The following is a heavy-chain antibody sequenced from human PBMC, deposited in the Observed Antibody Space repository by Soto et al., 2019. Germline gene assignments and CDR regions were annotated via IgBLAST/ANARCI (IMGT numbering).Heavy chain of an antibody. V-gene: IGHV4-39*01. CDR2: MDYSGST. D-gene: IGHD3-10*01. J-gene: IGHJ6*02. CDR1: GGSISASSYY. CDR3: AGQPTAGSYYDLGSYYYYYAMDV. Sequence: SETLSLTCTVSGGSISASSYYWGWIRQPPGKGLEWIGSMDYSGSTYYNPSLKSRVTISVDTSKNQFSLKLSSVTAADTAVYYCAGQPTAGSYYDLGSYYYYYAMDVWGQGTTVTVSS.